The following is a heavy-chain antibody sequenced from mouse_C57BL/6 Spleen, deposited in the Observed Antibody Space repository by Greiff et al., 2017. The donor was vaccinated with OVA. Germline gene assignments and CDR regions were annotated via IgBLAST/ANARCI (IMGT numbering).Heavy chain of an antibody. Sequence: EVQLVESGGGLVKPGGSLKLSCAASGFTFSSYAMSWVRQTPEKRLEWVATISDGGSYTYYPDNVKGRFTISRENAKNNLYLQMSNLKSEDTAMYNCARDDYGFDYWGQGTTLTVSS. CDR2: ISDGGSYT. V-gene: IGHV5-4*01. J-gene: IGHJ2*01. D-gene: IGHD1-1*02. CDR3: ARDDYGFDY. CDR1: GFTFSSYA.